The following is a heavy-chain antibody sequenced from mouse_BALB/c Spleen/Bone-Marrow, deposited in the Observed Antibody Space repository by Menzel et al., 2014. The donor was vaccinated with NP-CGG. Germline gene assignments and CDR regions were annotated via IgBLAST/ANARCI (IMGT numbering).Heavy chain of an antibody. CDR3: ARLSPHSEFDY. J-gene: IGHJ2*01. V-gene: IGHV1-67*01. CDR2: INTYNGNT. Sequence: QVQLKQSGPEVVRPGVSVKISCKGSGYTFTDYPMHWVKQSHAKSLEWIGLINTYNGNTNYNQKFKGKATMTVDKSSSTAYMGLARLTSDDSAIYYCARLSPHSEFDYWGQGTTLTVSS. CDR1: GYTFTDYP. D-gene: IGHD6-2*01.